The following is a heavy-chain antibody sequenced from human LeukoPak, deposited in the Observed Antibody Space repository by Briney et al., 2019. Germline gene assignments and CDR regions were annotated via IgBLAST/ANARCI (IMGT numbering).Heavy chain of an antibody. CDR3: ARLLLSSGYST. D-gene: IGHD3-22*01. CDR2: IYHRGST. V-gene: IGHV4-31*03. Sequence: SETLSLTCTVSGDSISSGDDYWNWIRQDPGKGLEWIGSIYHRGSTYHNPSLKSRLTISLDTSGNQFYLKLSSVTAADTAVYFCARLLLSSGYSTWGQGALVTVSS. J-gene: IGHJ5*02. CDR1: GDSISSGDDY.